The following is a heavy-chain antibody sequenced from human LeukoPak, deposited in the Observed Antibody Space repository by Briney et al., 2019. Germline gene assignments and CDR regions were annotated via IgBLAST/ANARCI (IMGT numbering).Heavy chain of an antibody. J-gene: IGHJ4*02. D-gene: IGHD6-25*01. CDR3: AKGAAAGIRGYFDY. CDR2: ISYNRDGI. Sequence: PGRSLRLSCVASGFTFDDYAMHWVRQAPGKGLEWVSGISYNRDGIGYADSVKGRFTVSRDNAKNSLYLQMNRLRSEDTALYYCAKGAAAGIRGYFDYWGQGILVTVSS. V-gene: IGHV3-9*01. CDR1: GFTFDDYA.